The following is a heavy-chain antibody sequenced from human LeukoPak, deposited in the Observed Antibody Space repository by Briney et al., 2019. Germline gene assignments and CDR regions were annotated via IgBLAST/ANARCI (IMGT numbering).Heavy chain of an antibody. Sequence: PGGSLRLSCAASEFTFSNYGMHWVRQAPGKGLEWVANIKQDGSEKYYVDSVKGRFTISRDNAKNSLYLQMNSLRAEDTAVYYCARFTHYYDSSGTGGFDYWGQGTLVTVSS. D-gene: IGHD3-22*01. V-gene: IGHV3-7*01. J-gene: IGHJ4*02. CDR1: EFTFSNYG. CDR2: IKQDGSEK. CDR3: ARFTHYYDSSGTGGFDY.